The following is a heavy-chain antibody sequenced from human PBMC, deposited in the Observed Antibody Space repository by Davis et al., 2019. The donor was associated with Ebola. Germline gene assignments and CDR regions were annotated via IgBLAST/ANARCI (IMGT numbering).Heavy chain of an antibody. CDR1: GDSISSYY. CDR2: NYSSGNT. D-gene: IGHD1-26*01. Sequence: PSETLSLTCTVSGDSISSYYWSWIRQLAGKGLEWIGRNYSSGNTNYNPSLKSRVTMSVDMSKNQFSLKLTSVTASDTAVYYCARVSGSFDSHFDYWGQGTLVTVSS. J-gene: IGHJ4*02. CDR3: ARVSGSFDSHFDY. V-gene: IGHV4-4*07.